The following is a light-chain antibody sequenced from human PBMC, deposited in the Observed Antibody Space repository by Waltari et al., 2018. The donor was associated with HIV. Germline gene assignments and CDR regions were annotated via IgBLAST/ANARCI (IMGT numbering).Light chain of an antibody. CDR1: SSVVGGYNY. V-gene: IGLV2-14*01. J-gene: IGLJ2*01. CDR3: SSYTSSNTVI. CDR2: NVS. Sequence: QSALTQSASVSGPPGQSITTSCTGTSSVVGGYNYVSWYQQHPAKAPKLVIYNVSNRPSGVSNRFSGSKSGNTASLTISGLQAEDEAEYYCSSYTSSNTVIFGGGTRVTVL.